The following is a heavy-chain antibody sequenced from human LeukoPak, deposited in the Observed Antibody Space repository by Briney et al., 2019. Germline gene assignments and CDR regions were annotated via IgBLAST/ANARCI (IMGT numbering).Heavy chain of an antibody. Sequence: GGSLRLSCAASGFTFSRYWMHWVRQAPGKGLVWVSRTNGDGSSTNYADSVKGRFTISRDNAKNTLHLQMNSLRAEDTALYYCTRDSGTYNWFDPWGQGTLVTVSS. V-gene: IGHV3-74*01. CDR2: TNGDGSST. J-gene: IGHJ5*02. CDR1: GFTFSRYW. D-gene: IGHD1-26*01. CDR3: TRDSGTYNWFDP.